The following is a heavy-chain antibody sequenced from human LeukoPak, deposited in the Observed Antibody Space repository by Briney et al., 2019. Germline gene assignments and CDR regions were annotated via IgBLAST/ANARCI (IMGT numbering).Heavy chain of an antibody. V-gene: IGHV1-2*02. CDR1: GYTFTGYY. CDR2: ISPNSGST. D-gene: IGHD2-2*01. J-gene: IGHJ4*02. Sequence: VASVKVSCKASGYTFTGYYMHWVRQAPGQGLEWMGWISPNSGSTNYAQKFQGRVTMTRDTSISTAYMELSRLRSDDTAVYYCARGLHIVVVPAATTFDYWGQGTLVTVSS. CDR3: ARGLHIVVVPAATTFDY.